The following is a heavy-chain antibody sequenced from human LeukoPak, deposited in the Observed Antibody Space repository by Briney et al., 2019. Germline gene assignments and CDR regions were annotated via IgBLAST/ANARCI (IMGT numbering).Heavy chain of an antibody. D-gene: IGHD3-22*01. V-gene: IGHV3-53*05. CDR3: ARDYYDSSGYYGY. CDR2: IYSGGTT. Sequence: GGSLRLSCAASGFTVSSNYMSWVRQAPGKGLEWVSVIYSGGTTYYADSVKGRFTISRDNSKNTLYLQMNSLRAEDTAVYYCARDYYDSSGYYGYWGQGTLVTVSS. CDR1: GFTVSSNY. J-gene: IGHJ4*02.